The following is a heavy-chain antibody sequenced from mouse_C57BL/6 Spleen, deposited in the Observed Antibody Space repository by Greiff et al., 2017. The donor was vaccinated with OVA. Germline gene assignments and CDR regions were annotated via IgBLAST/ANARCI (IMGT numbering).Heavy chain of an antibody. D-gene: IGHD1-1*01. V-gene: IGHV1-72*01. CDR3: ARGRSYYFFDY. CDR2: IDPNSGGT. J-gene: IGHJ2*01. CDR1: GYTFTSYW. Sequence: QVQLQQPGAELVKPGASVKLSCKASGYTFTSYWMHWVKQRPGRGLEWIGRIDPNSGGTKYTEKFKSKATLTVDKPSSTAYMQLSSLTSEESAVYYCARGRSYYFFDYWGQGTTLTVSS.